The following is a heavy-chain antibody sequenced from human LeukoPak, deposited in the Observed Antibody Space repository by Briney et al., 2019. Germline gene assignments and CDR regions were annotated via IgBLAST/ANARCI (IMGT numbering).Heavy chain of an antibody. D-gene: IGHD3-3*01. Sequence: PGGSLRLSCAASGFTFSSYAMSWVRQAPGKGLEWVSAISGSGGSTYYADSVKGRFTISRDNSKNTLYLQMNSLRAEDTAVYYCARGEYYDFWSGYLSKYYFDYWGQGTLVTVSS. J-gene: IGHJ4*02. V-gene: IGHV3-23*01. CDR2: ISGSGGST. CDR3: ARGEYYDFWSGYLSKYYFDY. CDR1: GFTFSSYA.